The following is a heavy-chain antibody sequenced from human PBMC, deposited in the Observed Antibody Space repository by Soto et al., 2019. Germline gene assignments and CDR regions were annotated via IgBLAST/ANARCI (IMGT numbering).Heavy chain of an antibody. D-gene: IGHD2-21*02. CDR2: IIPMFPTA. CDR3: ARDAATYCGGDCYRYFYYGMDV. J-gene: IGHJ6*02. V-gene: IGHV1-69*13. Sequence: SVEASGKASWGTFSKHVISWGRQAPGQGLEWAGGIIPMFPTADYAPRFQGRVTITADDSTTTVYMELSGLRSEDTAMYYCARDAATYCGGDCYRYFYYGMDVWGQGTTVTLTS. CDR1: WGTFSKHV.